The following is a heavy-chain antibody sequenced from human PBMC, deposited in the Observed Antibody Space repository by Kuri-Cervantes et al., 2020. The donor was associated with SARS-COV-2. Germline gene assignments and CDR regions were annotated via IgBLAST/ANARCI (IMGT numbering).Heavy chain of an antibody. CDR3: ARAPYSSSWYLRY. V-gene: IGHV4-34*01. J-gene: IGHJ4*02. CDR2: INHSGSN. D-gene: IGHD6-13*01. CDR1: GGSISSYY. Sequence: SESLSLTCTVSGGSISSYYWSWIRQPPEKGLEWIGEINHSGSNNSNPSLKSRVTITVDTSKNQFSLKLSSVTAADTAVYYCARAPYSSSWYLRYWGQGTLATVSS.